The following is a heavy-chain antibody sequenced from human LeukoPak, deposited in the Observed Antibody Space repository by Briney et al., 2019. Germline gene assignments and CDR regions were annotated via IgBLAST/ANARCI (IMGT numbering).Heavy chain of an antibody. CDR1: GGYISSYY. V-gene: IGHV4-4*07. J-gene: IGHJ4*02. D-gene: IGHD6-13*01. CDR2: IYSTGST. CDR3: ARQIASAGTAGFDF. Sequence: PSETLSLTCTVSGGYISSYYWSWIRQPAGKGLEWIGRIYSTGSTNYNPSLKSRVTMSVDTSKNQFSLRLRSVTAADTAVYCCARQIASAGTAGFDFWGQGALVTVSS.